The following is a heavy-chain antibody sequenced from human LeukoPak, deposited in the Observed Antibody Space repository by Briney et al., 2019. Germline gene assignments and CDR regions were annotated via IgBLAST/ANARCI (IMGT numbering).Heavy chain of an antibody. CDR2: INPSGGST. D-gene: IGHD6-19*01. J-gene: IGHJ4*02. V-gene: IGHV1-46*01. Sequence: ASVKVSCKASGYTFTSYYMHWVRQAPGQGLEWMGIINPSGGSTSYAQKFQGRVTMTRDMSTSTVYMELSSLRSDDTAVYYCARSVGVAGTFDYWGQGTLVTVSS. CDR1: GYTFTSYY. CDR3: ARSVGVAGTFDY.